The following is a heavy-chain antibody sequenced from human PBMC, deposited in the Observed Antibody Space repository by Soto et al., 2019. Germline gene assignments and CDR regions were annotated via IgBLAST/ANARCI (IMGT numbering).Heavy chain of an antibody. CDR1: GGSISSYY. Sequence: PSETLSLTCTVSGGSISSYYWSWIRQPPGKGLEWIGYIYYSGSTNYNPSLKSRVTISVDTSKNQFSLKLSSVTAADTAVYYCARGELRFLEWLSPHGMDVWGQGTTVTV. D-gene: IGHD3-3*01. CDR3: ARGELRFLEWLSPHGMDV. V-gene: IGHV4-59*01. J-gene: IGHJ6*02. CDR2: IYYSGST.